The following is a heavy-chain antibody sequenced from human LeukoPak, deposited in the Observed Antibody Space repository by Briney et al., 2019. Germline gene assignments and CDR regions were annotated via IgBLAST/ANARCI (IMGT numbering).Heavy chain of an antibody. CDR3: VKEILRFDL. J-gene: IGHJ3*01. Sequence: ASVKVSCKVSGYSFNSQGMNWVRQAPGQGLEWMGWINTDSGNPTYAQGFTGRFVFSLDSAVSTAYLQISNLMPEDTGKYYCVKEILRFDLWGQGTMVTVSS. V-gene: IGHV7-4-1*02. CDR1: GYSFNSQG. CDR2: INTDSGNP.